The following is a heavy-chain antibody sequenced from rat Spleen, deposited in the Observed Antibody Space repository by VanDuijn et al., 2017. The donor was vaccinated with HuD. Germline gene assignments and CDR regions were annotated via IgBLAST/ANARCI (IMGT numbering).Heavy chain of an antibody. Sequence: EVQLVESGGGLVQPGRSLKLSCVASGFIFSDFGMHWIRQAPTMGLEWVATISYDGSSTYYRDSVKGRFTISRDNAKSTLYLQMDSLRSEDTATYYCAKDMNYYSTYPFYVMGDWGQGASVTVSS. V-gene: IGHV5-29*01. D-gene: IGHD1-2*01. J-gene: IGHJ4*01. CDR1: GFIFSDFG. CDR3: AKDMNYYSTYPFYVMGD. CDR2: ISYDGSST.